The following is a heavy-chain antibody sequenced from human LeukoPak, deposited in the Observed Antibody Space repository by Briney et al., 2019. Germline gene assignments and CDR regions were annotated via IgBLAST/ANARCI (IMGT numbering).Heavy chain of an antibody. V-gene: IGHV4-31*03. Sequence: PSETLSLTCTVSGGSINSGGYYWSWIRQHPGKGLEWIGYISYSGSTYYNPSLKSRLTISLDTSKNQFSLRLSSVSAADTAVYFCAVGLHHYFDSWGQGTLVTVSS. CDR3: AVGLHHYFDS. CDR1: GGSINSGGYY. CDR2: ISYSGST. J-gene: IGHJ4*02.